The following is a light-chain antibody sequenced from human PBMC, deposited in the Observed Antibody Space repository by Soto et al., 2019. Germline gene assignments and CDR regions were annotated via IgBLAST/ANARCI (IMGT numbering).Light chain of an antibody. J-gene: IGKJ1*01. Sequence: ENVITHSPATLSVSPGERVTLSCRASQSISNNLAWYQQKPGQAPRLLIFGASTRATGIPARFSGGGSGTEFTVTISSLQSEDFAVYFCQQYNIWPMTFGQGTKV. V-gene: IGKV3-15*01. CDR1: QSISNN. CDR3: QQYNIWPMT. CDR2: GAS.